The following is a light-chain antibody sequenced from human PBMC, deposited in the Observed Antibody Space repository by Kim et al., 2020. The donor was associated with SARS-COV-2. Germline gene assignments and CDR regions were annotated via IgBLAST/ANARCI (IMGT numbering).Light chain of an antibody. J-gene: IGKJ5*01. CDR3: QQSYSTPIT. CDR2: AAS. Sequence: DIQMTQSPSSLSASEGDRVTITCRASQSISSYLNWYQQKPGKAPDFLIYAASSLQSGVPSRFSGSGSGTDFTLTISSLQPEDFATYYCQQSYSTPITFGQGTRLEIK. CDR1: QSISSY. V-gene: IGKV1-39*01.